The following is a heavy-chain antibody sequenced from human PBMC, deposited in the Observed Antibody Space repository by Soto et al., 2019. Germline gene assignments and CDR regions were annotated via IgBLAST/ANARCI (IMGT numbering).Heavy chain of an antibody. V-gene: IGHV5-10-1*01. CDR2: IDPSDSRT. J-gene: IGHJ4*02. Sequence: GESLKISCNASGYTFTNNWISWVRQKPGQGLEWMGRIDPSDSRTKYNPSFEGHVTISIDKSINTAFLQWSSLRASDTAVYFCARRRGYSYDFDYWGQGTLVTVSS. CDR3: ARRRGYSYDFDY. D-gene: IGHD5-18*01. CDR1: GYTFTNNW.